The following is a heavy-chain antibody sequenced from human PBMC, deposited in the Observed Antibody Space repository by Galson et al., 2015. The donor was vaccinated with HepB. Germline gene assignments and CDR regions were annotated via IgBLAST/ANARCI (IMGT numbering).Heavy chain of an antibody. CDR3: ARRAEYSSTNYFDY. J-gene: IGHJ4*02. CDR2: INHSGST. Sequence: SETLSLTCAVYGGSFSGYYWSWIRQPPGKGLEWIGEINHSGSTNYNPSLKSRVTISVDTSKNQFSLKLSSVTAADTAVYYCARRAEYSSTNYFDYWGQGTLVTVSS. D-gene: IGHD6-6*01. CDR1: GGSFSGYY. V-gene: IGHV4-34*01.